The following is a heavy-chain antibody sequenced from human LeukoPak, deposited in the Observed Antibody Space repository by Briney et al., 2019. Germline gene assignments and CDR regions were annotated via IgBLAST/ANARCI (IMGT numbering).Heavy chain of an antibody. J-gene: IGHJ4*02. Sequence: PSETLSLTCAVYGGSFSGYYWSWIRQPPGKGLEWIGEINHSGYTNYNPSLKSRVTISVDTSKNQFSLKLSSVTAADTAVYYCARHRVWGASLYYFDYWGQGTLVTVSS. CDR2: INHSGYT. CDR1: GGSFSGYY. V-gene: IGHV4-34*01. CDR3: ARHRVWGASLYYFDY. D-gene: IGHD3-16*01.